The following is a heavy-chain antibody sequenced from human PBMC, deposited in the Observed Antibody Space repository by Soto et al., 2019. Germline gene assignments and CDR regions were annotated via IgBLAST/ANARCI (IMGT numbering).Heavy chain of an antibody. V-gene: IGHV3-23*01. Sequence: EVQLLESGGGLVQPGGSLRLSCAASGFTFSSYAMSWVRQAPGKGLEWVSAISGSGGSTYYADSVKGRFTISRDNSKNPLYLQMNSLRAEDTAVYYCAKDTIGYCSSTSCTIFDYWGQGTLVTVSS. J-gene: IGHJ4*02. CDR3: AKDTIGYCSSTSCTIFDY. D-gene: IGHD2-2*01. CDR1: GFTFSSYA. CDR2: ISGSGGST.